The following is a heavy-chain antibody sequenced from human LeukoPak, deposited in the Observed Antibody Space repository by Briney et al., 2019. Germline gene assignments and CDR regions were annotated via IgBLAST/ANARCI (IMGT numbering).Heavy chain of an antibody. V-gene: IGHV3-53*01. D-gene: IGHD4-11*01. CDR3: ARDLLPLTTPLQLFDY. CDR2: IYDGGGT. J-gene: IGHJ4*02. Sequence: GGSLRLSCAASGFTVSNSYMSWVRQAPGKGLEWVSVIYDGGGTFYSESVKGRFTISRDNSKNTLYLQMNSLRAEDTAVYYCARDLLPLTTPLQLFDYWGQGTLVTVSS. CDR1: GFTVSNSY.